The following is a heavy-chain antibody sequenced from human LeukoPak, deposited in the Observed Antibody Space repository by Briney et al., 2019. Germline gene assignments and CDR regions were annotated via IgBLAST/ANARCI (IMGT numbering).Heavy chain of an antibody. CDR2: ISGSGGST. V-gene: IGHV3-23*01. J-gene: IGHJ5*02. CDR1: GFTFSSYA. CDR3: AKDRGSYVAERFDP. Sequence: PGGSLRLSCAASGFTFSSYAMSWVRQAPGKGREWVSAISGSGGSTYYADSVKGRFTISRDNSKNTLYLQMNSLRAEDTAVYYCAKDRGSYVAERFDPWGQGTLVTVSS. D-gene: IGHD3-10*01.